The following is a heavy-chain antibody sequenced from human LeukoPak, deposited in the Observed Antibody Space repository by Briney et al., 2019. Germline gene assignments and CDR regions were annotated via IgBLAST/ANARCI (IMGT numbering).Heavy chain of an antibody. D-gene: IGHD3-9*01. Sequence: SETLSLTCTVSGGSISSYYWSWLRQSPGKGLEWIGYIYYSGSTNYNPSLRSRVTISVDTSKNQFSLKLSSVTAADTAVYYCARGGDYDILTGPFGNWFDPWGQGTLVTVSS. CDR3: ARGGDYDILTGPFGNWFDP. J-gene: IGHJ5*02. CDR2: IYYSGST. V-gene: IGHV4-59*01. CDR1: GGSISSYY.